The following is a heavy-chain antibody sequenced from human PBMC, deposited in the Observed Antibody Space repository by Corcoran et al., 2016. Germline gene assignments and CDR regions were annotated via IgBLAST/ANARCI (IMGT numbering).Heavy chain of an antibody. CDR3: ATSVYSRADS. V-gene: IGHV3-74*03. J-gene: IGHJ5*02. Sequence: EVHLVESGGGIVQPGGSLRISCAASGFTPSSYWMQWVRQAPGKGLVWVAHIGNDGSATAYADSVKGRFTVSRDNAKNTLELQMNSLRDEDTAVYYCATSVYSRADSWGQGTLVTVSS. D-gene: IGHD6-13*01. CDR1: GFTPSSYW. CDR2: IGNDGSAT.